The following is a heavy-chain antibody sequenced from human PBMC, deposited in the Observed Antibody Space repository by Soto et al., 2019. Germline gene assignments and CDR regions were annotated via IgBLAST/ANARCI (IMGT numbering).Heavy chain of an antibody. V-gene: IGHV3-7*01. D-gene: IGHD3-22*01. CDR3: ARDMPTPNYYDSSGYYYSAFDI. CDR1: GFTFSSYW. Sequence: PGGSLRLSCAASGFTFSSYWMSWVRQAPGKGLEWVANIKQDGSEKYYVDSVKGRFTIPRDNAKNSLYLQMNSLRAEDTAVYYCARDMPTPNYYDSSGYYYSAFDIWGQGTMVTVSS. J-gene: IGHJ3*02. CDR2: IKQDGSEK.